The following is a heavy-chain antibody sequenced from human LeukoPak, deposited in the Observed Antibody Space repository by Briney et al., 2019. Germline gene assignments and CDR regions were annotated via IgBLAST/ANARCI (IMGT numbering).Heavy chain of an antibody. Sequence: GGSLRLSCAASGFTFSSYAMHWVRQAPGKGLEWVAVISYDGSNKYYADSVKGRFTISRDNSKNTLYLQMNSLRAEDTAVYYCARDRFPGYSYGYGFDYWRQGTLVTVSS. CDR2: ISYDGSNK. D-gene: IGHD5-18*01. V-gene: IGHV3-30-3*01. J-gene: IGHJ4*02. CDR1: GFTFSSYA. CDR3: ARDRFPGYSYGYGFDY.